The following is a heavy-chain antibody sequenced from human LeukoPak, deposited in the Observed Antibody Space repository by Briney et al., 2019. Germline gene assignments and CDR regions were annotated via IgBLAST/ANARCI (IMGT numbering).Heavy chain of an antibody. J-gene: IGHJ4*02. V-gene: IGHV3-7*01. CDR2: IHQHGSKE. D-gene: IGHD3-10*01. Sequence: SGGSLRLSCTTSGFNFRAYWMGWVRQAPGKGLEWVANIHQHGSKENYVDSVKGRFTISRDNAKNSLYLQMNSLRAEDTAVYYCARDYNYYGSGSYHDYWGQGTLVTVSS. CDR1: GFNFRAYW. CDR3: ARDYNYYGSGSYHDY.